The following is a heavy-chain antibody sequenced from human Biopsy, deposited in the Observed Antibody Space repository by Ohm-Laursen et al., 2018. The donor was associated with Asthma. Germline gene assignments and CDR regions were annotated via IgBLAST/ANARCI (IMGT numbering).Heavy chain of an antibody. CDR3: VREGTDDAFDI. CDR2: ISKDASTQ. Sequence: SSLRLSCAASGFSFSNFAIHWVRQAPGKGLEWVGVISKDASTQDYADSVKGRFTMARDNSKNTLDLQMNSLREEDTAVYYCVREGTDDAFDIWGQGTVVSVSS. V-gene: IGHV3-30*01. CDR1: GFSFSNFA. J-gene: IGHJ3*02. D-gene: IGHD1-1*01.